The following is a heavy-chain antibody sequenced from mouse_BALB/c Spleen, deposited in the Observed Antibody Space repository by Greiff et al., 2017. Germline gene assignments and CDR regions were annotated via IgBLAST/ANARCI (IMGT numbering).Heavy chain of an antibody. D-gene: IGHD2-10*02. V-gene: IGHV1S81*02. CDR3: ARYKYGNSVAMDY. Sequence: VQLQQPGAELVKPGASVKLSCKASGYTFTSYWMHWVKQRPGQGLEWIGEINPSNGRTNYNEKFKSKATLTVDKSSSTAYMQLSSLTSEDSAVYYCARYKYGNSVAMDYWGQGTSVTVSS. CDR1: GYTFTSYW. CDR2: INPSNGRT. J-gene: IGHJ4*01.